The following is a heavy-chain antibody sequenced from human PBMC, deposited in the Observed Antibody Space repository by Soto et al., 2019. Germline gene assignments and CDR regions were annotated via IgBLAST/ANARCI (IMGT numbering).Heavy chain of an antibody. CDR3: ARSPGSSTSLDIYYYYSYGMNV. J-gene: IGHJ6*02. V-gene: IGHV1-69*01. CDR1: GGTFSSYA. D-gene: IGHD2-2*01. CDR2: SIPISGTA. Sequence: QVQLVQSGAEVKKPGSSVKVSCKASGGTFSSYAISWVRQAPGQGLEWMGGSIPISGTANYAQKFQGRVTITADESTSTAYMELSSLRSEDTAVYYCARSPGSSTSLDIYYYYSYGMNVWGQGTTVTVSS.